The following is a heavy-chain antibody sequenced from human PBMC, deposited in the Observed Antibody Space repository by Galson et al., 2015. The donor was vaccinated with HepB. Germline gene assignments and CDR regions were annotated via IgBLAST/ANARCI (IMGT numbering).Heavy chain of an antibody. V-gene: IGHV3-21*01. D-gene: IGHD3-22*01. J-gene: IGHJ6*03. CDR1: GFTFSSYS. CDR2: ISSSSSYI. CDR3: TRGSPGAMIRWGGSYMDV. Sequence: SLRLSCAASGFTFSSYSMNWVRQAPGKGLEWVSSISSSSSYIYYADSVKGRFTISRDNAKNSLYLQMNSLRAEDTAVYYCTRGSPGAMIRWGGSYMDVWGKGTTVTVSS.